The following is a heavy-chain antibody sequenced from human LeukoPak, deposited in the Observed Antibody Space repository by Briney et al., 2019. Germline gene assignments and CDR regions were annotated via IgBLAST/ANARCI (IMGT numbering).Heavy chain of an antibody. D-gene: IGHD2-2*01. CDR3: ARLRYQQIDY. V-gene: IGHV4-34*01. CDR2: INHSGST. CDR1: GGSFSGYY. Sequence: SSETLSLTCAVYGGSFSGYYWSWIRQPPGKGLEWIGEINHSGSTNYNPSLKSRVTISVDTSKNQFSLKLSSVTAADTAVYYCARLRYQQIDYWGQGTLVTVSS. J-gene: IGHJ4*02.